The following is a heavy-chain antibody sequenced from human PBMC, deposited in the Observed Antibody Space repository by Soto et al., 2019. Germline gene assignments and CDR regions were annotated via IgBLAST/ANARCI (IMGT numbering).Heavy chain of an antibody. J-gene: IGHJ6*02. CDR3: ARDDRVAATPPDSYYGMDV. CDR1: GGTFSSYA. Sequence: QVQLVQSGAEVKKPGYSVKVSCKASGGTFSSYAISWVRQAPGQGLEWMGGIIPIFVTANYAQKFQGRVTITADESTSTAYMELSSLRSEDTAVYYCARDDRVAATPPDSYYGMDVWGQGTTVTVSS. V-gene: IGHV1-69*12. D-gene: IGHD2-15*01. CDR2: IIPIFVTA.